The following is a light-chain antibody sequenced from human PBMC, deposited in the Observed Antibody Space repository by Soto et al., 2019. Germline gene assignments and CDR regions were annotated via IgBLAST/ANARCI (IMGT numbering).Light chain of an antibody. CDR3: QQYNNWPPDRT. CDR1: QSVGSN. J-gene: IGKJ1*01. CDR2: GAS. V-gene: IGKV3-15*01. Sequence: EIVMTQSPATLSVSPGERATLSCRASQSVGSNLAWYQQKPGQAPRLLIYGASTRATGIPARFSGSGSGPELPLTISSLQSEDFAIYFCQQYNNWPPDRTFGQGTKVEIK.